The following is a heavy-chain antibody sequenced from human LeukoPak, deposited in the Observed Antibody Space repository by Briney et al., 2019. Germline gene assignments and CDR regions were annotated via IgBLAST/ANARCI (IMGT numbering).Heavy chain of an antibody. D-gene: IGHD2-2*01. CDR3: ARDLPAPGNYYYYGMDV. V-gene: IGHV3-30-3*01. Sequence: RGSLRLSCAASGFTLGSYAMHCVRQAPGKGLEWVAVISYDGSNKYYADSVKGRFTICRDNSKNTLYLQMNSLRAEDTAAYYCARDLPAPGNYYYYGMDVWGQGTTVTVSS. CDR1: GFTLGSYA. J-gene: IGHJ6*02. CDR2: ISYDGSNK.